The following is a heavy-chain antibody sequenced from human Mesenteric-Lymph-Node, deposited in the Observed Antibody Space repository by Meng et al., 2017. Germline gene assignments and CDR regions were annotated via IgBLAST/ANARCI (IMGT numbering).Heavy chain of an antibody. D-gene: IGHD3-22*01. Sequence: GGSLRLSCAASGFTFNSYAMSWVRKVPGPGLEWVSAITGSGGSTYYADPVRGRFTISRDNSENTMYLQMNSLSAEDKAVYYCAREVYYYYDSSGLFYWGQGTLVTVSS. CDR1: GFTFNSYA. J-gene: IGHJ4*02. V-gene: IGHV3-23*01. CDR3: AREVYYYYDSSGLFY. CDR2: ITGSGGST.